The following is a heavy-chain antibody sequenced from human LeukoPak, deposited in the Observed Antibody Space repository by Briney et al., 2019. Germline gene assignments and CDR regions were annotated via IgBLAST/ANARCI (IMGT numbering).Heavy chain of an antibody. V-gene: IGHV3-30*18. CDR1: GFTLSSYG. CDR3: AKAWSGTVGFDI. D-gene: IGHD3/OR15-3a*01. Sequence: GRSLRLSCAASGFTLSSYGMHWVRQAPGKGLEWVAVISYDGSNKYYADSVKGRFTISRDNSKNTLYLQMNSLRAEDTAVYYCAKAWSGTVGFDIWGQGTVVTVSS. CDR2: ISYDGSNK. J-gene: IGHJ3*02.